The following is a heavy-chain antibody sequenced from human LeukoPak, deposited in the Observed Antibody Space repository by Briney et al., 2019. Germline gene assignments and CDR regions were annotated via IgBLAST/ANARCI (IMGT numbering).Heavy chain of an antibody. Sequence: SETLSLTCTVSGGSISNYYWSWIRQSPGKGPEWIGYIYNNRNTNYNPSLKSRVTIPVDTSKNEFFLKLRSVTAADTAVYYCAQTTLLNGNAFDIWGQGTMVTVSS. D-gene: IGHD1-1*01. CDR1: GGSISNYY. CDR3: AQTTLLNGNAFDI. V-gene: IGHV4-59*08. J-gene: IGHJ3*02. CDR2: IYNNRNT.